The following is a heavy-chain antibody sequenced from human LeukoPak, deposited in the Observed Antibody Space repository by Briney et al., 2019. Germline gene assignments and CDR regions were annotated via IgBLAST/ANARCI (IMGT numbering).Heavy chain of an antibody. CDR3: ARRRLGNPDYYDSSGYSP. D-gene: IGHD3-22*01. CDR1: GYSFTSYW. Sequence: GESLKISCKGSGYSFTSYWIGWVRQMPGKGLEWMGIIYPGDSDTRYSPSFQGQVTISADKSISTAYLQWSSLKASDTAMYYCARRRLGNPDYYDSSGYSPWGQGTLVTVSS. V-gene: IGHV5-51*01. CDR2: IYPGDSDT. J-gene: IGHJ5*02.